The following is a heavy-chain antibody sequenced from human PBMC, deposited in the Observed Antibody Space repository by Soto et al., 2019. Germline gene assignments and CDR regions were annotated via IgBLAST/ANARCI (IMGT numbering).Heavy chain of an antibody. CDR3: ARGYGSGSYYKYYYYGMDV. D-gene: IGHD3-10*01. J-gene: IGHJ6*02. V-gene: IGHV3-33*01. CDR2: IWYDGSNK. CDR1: GFTFSSYG. Sequence: GGSLRLSCAASGFTFSSYGMHWVRQAPGKGLEWVAVIWYDGSNKYYAVSVKGRFTISRDNSKNTLYLQMNSLRAEDTAVYYCARGYGSGSYYKYYYYGMDVWGQGTTVTV.